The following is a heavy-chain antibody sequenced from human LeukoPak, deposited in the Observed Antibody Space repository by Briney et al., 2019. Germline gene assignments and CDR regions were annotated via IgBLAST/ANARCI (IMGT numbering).Heavy chain of an antibody. CDR2: ISGSGGST. Sequence: GGSLRLSCEASGFTFSSYAMSWVRQPPGKGLEWVSAISGSGGSTYYADSVKGRFTISRDNSKNTLYLQMNSLRAEDTAVYYCAKDVRPAQNYFDYWGQGTLVTVSS. CDR1: GFTFSSYA. J-gene: IGHJ4*02. CDR3: AKDVRPAQNYFDY. V-gene: IGHV3-23*01.